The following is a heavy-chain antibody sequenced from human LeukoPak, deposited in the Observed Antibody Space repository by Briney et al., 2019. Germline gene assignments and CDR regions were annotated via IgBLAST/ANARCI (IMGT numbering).Heavy chain of an antibody. CDR1: GGSISSSSYY. D-gene: IGHD3-9*01. CDR2: INYGGSGST. J-gene: IGHJ5*02. Sequence: SETLSLTCTVSGGSISSSSYYWSWIRQPPGKGLEWIGNINYGGSGSTYNNPSLKSRVTLSVDTSRSQFSLKLNSVTAADTAVYYCARLPTGYPNWFDPWGQGTLVTVSS. V-gene: IGHV4-39*01. CDR3: ARLPTGYPNWFDP.